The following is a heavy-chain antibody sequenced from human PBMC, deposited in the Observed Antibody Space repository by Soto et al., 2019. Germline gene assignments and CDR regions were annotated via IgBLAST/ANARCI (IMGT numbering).Heavy chain of an antibody. CDR3: ARARSGYYYFDY. D-gene: IGHD3-22*01. J-gene: IGHJ4*02. V-gene: IGHV1-69*13. Sequence: SVKVSCKASGGTFSTSSFVWVRQGPGQGLEWMGGIIPIFSKTNVAQKFQGRITFTADESTRTAYMELSSLRSEDTAVYYCARARSGYYYFDYWGQGTLVT. CDR1: GGTFSTSS. CDR2: IIPIFSKT.